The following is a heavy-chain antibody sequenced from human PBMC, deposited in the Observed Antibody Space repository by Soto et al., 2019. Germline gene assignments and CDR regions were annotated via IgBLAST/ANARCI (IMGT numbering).Heavy chain of an antibody. Sequence: EVQLVESGGGLVQPGGSLRLSCAASGFTVSSNYMSWVRQAPGKGLEWVSVIYSGGSTYYEDSVKGRFTISRHNSKNTVYLQMNSLTAEATAVYYCARDMGELGVAFDIWGQGTIVTVSS. D-gene: IGHD1-26*01. J-gene: IGHJ3*02. CDR2: IYSGGST. CDR1: GFTVSSNY. V-gene: IGHV3-66*01. CDR3: ARDMGELGVAFDI.